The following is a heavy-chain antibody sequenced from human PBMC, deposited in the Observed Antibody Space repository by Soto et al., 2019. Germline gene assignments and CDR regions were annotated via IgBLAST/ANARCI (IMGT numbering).Heavy chain of an antibody. D-gene: IGHD3-10*01. J-gene: IGHJ4*02. Sequence: ASVKVSCKASGGTFSNYPISWVRQAPGQGLEWMGWINPNSGGTNYAQKFQGWVTMTRDTSISTAYMELSRLRSDDTAVYYCARDARGDEAPMDYWGQGTLVTV. CDR1: GGTFSNYP. CDR3: ARDARGDEAPMDY. V-gene: IGHV1-2*04. CDR2: INPNSGGT.